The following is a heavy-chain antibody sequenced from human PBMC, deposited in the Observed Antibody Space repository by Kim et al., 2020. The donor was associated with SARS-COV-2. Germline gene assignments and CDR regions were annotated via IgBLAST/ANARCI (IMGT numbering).Heavy chain of an antibody. V-gene: IGHV3-11*05. J-gene: IGHJ4*02. CDR3: ARDLRQRTGISSGWPDY. D-gene: IGHD6-19*01. Sequence: VNGRFTISRDNAKNSLYLQMNSLRAEDTAVYYCARDLRQRTGISSGWPDYWGQGTLVTVSS.